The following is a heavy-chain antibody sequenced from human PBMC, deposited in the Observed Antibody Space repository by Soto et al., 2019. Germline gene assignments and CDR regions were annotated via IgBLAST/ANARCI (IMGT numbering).Heavy chain of an antibody. J-gene: IGHJ6*02. V-gene: IGHV5-51*01. CDR3: ARDLMWYSSSWYRDYYYGMDV. CDR1: GYTFNNYW. Sequence: GESLKISCKGSGYTFNNYWIGWVRQMPGKGLEWIGIIYPGKSTTRYSPSFQGQVTMSADKSLSTAYLQWSSLRAEDTAVYYCARDLMWYSSSWYRDYYYGMDVWGQGTTVTVSS. CDR2: IYPGKSTT. D-gene: IGHD6-13*01.